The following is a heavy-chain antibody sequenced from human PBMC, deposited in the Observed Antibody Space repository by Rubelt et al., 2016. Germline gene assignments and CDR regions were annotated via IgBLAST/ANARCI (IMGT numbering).Heavy chain of an antibody. D-gene: IGHD6-19*01. V-gene: IGHV3-21*04. Sequence: YYADSVKGRFTISRDNPKNSLYLQMNSLRAEDTAVYYCARDLVGVAGTDYWGQGTLVTVSS. J-gene: IGHJ4*02. CDR3: ARDLVGVAGTDY.